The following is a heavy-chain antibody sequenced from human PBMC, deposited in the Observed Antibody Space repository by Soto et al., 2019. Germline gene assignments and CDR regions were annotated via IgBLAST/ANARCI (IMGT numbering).Heavy chain of an antibody. Sequence: TSETLSLTCTVSGDSISSADYYWSWIRQTPGKGLEWIGHILYSGTTYYNPSLKSRLTISVDTSKNHFSLRLTSVTAADTAVYYCARDLWVEPELYYYGMDVWGQETTVTVSS. CDR1: GDSISSADYY. D-gene: IGHD1-1*01. CDR2: ILYSGTT. V-gene: IGHV4-30-4*01. J-gene: IGHJ6*02. CDR3: ARDLWVEPELYYYGMDV.